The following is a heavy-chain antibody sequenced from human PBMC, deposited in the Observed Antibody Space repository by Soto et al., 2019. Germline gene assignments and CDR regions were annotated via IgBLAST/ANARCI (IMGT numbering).Heavy chain of an antibody. CDR1: GDTLSTHG. CDR2: TIHIIGTT. Sequence: QVQLVQSGAEVKKPGSSVKVSCKASGDTLSTHGISWVRQAPGQGREWMGGTIHIIGTTDYAEKFQGRVTITADESTTTSYMELSSLRPDDTAVYYCAAGDSSDTGDHWGQGTLVTVSS. J-gene: IGHJ4*02. V-gene: IGHV1-69*01. D-gene: IGHD5-18*01. CDR3: AAGDSSDTGDH.